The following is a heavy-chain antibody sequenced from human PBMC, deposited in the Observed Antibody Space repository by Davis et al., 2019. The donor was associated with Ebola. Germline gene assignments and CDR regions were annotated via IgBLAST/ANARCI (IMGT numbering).Heavy chain of an antibody. J-gene: IGHJ4*02. Sequence: GESLKISCSASGFTFSAHTMHWVRQAPGKGLEYVSVISSSGKTYYADSVKGRFTISRDNSKNTLYLQMNSLRAEDTAVYYCAKLNTVTTWPVVGYWGQGTLVTVSS. V-gene: IGHV3-64*04. CDR2: ISSSGKT. CDR3: AKLNTVTTWPVVGY. CDR1: GFTFSAHT. D-gene: IGHD4-11*01.